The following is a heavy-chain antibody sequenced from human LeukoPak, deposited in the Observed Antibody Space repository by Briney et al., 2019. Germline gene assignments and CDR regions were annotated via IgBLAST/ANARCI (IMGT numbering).Heavy chain of an antibody. J-gene: IGHJ4*02. CDR1: GFTFSSYS. D-gene: IGHD5-12*01. V-gene: IGHV3-21*01. Sequence: GGSLRLSCAASGFTFSSYSMNWVRQAPGKGLEWISSITSTSSYMYQADSVKGRFTISRDNAKNSLYLQMNSLRGEDTAIYYCARDVKGYSTHWGQGTLVTVSS. CDR3: ARDVKGYSTH. CDR2: ITSTSSYM.